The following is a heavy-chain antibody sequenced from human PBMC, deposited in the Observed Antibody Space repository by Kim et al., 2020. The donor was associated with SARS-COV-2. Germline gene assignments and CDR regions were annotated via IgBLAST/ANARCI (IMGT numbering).Heavy chain of an antibody. CDR3: ARENAVVPAASGRMMYYYYGMDV. V-gene: IGHV1-18*01. CDR1: GYTFTSYG. D-gene: IGHD2-2*01. Sequence: ASVKVSCKASGYTFTSYGISWVRQAPGQGLEWMGWISAYNGNTNYAQKLQGRVTMTTDTSTSTAYMELRSLRSDDTAVYYCARENAVVPAASGRMMYYYYGMDVWGQGTTVTVSS. J-gene: IGHJ6*02. CDR2: ISAYNGNT.